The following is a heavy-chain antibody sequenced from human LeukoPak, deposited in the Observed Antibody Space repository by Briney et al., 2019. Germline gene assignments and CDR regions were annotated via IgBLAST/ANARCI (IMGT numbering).Heavy chain of an antibody. Sequence: PSETLSLTCTVSGGSISSYYWSWIRQPPGKGLEWIGYIYYSGSTNYHPSLKSRVTISVDSSKNQFSLKVSSVTAADTAVYHCARTAAGKYYYGMDVWGQGTTVTVSS. D-gene: IGHD6-25*01. J-gene: IGHJ6*02. CDR2: IYYSGST. CDR1: GGSISSYY. V-gene: IGHV4-59*08. CDR3: ARTAAGKYYYGMDV.